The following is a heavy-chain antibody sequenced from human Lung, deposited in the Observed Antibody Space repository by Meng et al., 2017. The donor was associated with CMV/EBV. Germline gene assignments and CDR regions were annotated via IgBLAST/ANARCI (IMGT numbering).Heavy chain of an antibody. CDR3: ALFTGSWFDP. CDR1: GFSLSTSEVG. D-gene: IGHD1-14*01. Sequence: QITLKESGPTLVKPPQTLTLTCTFSGFSLSTSEVGVGWIRQPPGKALEWLAVIYWDDDKRYSPSLKSRLTITKDTSKNQVVLTLTNMDPVDTATYYCALFTGSWFDPWGQGTLVTVSS. V-gene: IGHV2-5*02. J-gene: IGHJ5*02. CDR2: IYWDDDK.